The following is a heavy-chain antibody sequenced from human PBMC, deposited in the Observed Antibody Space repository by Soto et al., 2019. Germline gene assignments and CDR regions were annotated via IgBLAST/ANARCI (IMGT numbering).Heavy chain of an antibody. CDR1: GYSFTTYW. CDR2: IYPGDSDT. CDR3: SRSETIHQRHNYHYYGTVF. J-gene: IGHJ6*02. D-gene: IGHD6-25*01. Sequence: ESMQISCKRSGYSFTTYWIGWVRQMPGKDQEWMGIIYPGDSDTRYSPSFQGQVTISADKSISTAYLQWSSLKAADTAMYYRSRSETIHQRHNYHYYGTVFCGQRSSVTVS. V-gene: IGHV5-51*01.